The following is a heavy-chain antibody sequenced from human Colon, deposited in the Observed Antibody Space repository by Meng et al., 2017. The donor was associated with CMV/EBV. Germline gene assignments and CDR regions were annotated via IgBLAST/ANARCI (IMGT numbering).Heavy chain of an antibody. CDR3: ARKEMLTDP. CDR1: GDSIMHPNYY. D-gene: IGHD3-10*02. CDR2: IYYTGSA. V-gene: IGHV4-31*03. J-gene: IGHJ5*02. Sequence: SLNCTVSGDSIMHPNYYWSGLRQRPGKGLEWIGYIYYTGSAYYNPSLESRVFMSVDTSKNQFSLRLDSVTAADTAVYYCARKEMLTDPWGQGALVTVSS.